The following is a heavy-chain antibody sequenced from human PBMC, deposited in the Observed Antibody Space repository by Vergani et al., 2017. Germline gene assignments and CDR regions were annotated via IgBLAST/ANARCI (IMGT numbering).Heavy chain of an antibody. CDR3: AKRSIMITFGGVPREDGGMDV. J-gene: IGHJ6*02. Sequence: EVQLVESGGGLVQPGGSLRLSCAASGFTFSSYAMSWVRQAPGKGLEWVSAISGSGGSTYYADSVKGRFTISRDNSKNTLYLQMNSLRAEDTAVYYCAKRSIMITFGGVPREDGGMDVWGQGTTVTVSS. D-gene: IGHD3-16*01. CDR1: GFTFSSYA. V-gene: IGHV3-23*04. CDR2: ISGSGGST.